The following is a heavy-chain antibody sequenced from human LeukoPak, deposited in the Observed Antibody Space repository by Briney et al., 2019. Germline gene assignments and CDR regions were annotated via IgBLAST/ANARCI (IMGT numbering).Heavy chain of an antibody. Sequence: GGSLRLSCAASGFIFSSYGMHWVRQAPGKGLEWVAVISYDGSNKYYADSVKGRFTISRDNSKNTLYLQMNSLRAEDTAVYYCAKDSEYNYYGSGSHPDYWGQGTLVTVSS. J-gene: IGHJ4*02. V-gene: IGHV3-30*18. CDR2: ISYDGSNK. CDR3: AKDSEYNYYGSGSHPDY. CDR1: GFIFSSYG. D-gene: IGHD3-10*01.